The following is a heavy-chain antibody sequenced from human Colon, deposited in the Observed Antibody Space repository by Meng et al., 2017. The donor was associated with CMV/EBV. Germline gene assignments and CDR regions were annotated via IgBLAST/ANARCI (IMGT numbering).Heavy chain of an antibody. CDR3: ATDHLWGMPN. V-gene: IGHV3-30*02. D-gene: IGHD3-3*02. CDR2: IRFDGSQQ. CDR1: GFILSHYS. Sequence: QVHLVWSGGGVVQPGGALGLSVVTSGFILSHYSMQWVRQSPGKGLEWVAHIRFDGSQQFYVQSVKGRFTVSRHDPKNTLYLQMNGLRPEDTGVYYCATDHLWGMPNWGRGTLVTVSS. J-gene: IGHJ4*02.